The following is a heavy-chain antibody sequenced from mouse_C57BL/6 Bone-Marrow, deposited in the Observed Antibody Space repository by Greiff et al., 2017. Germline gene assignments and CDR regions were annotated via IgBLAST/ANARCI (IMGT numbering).Heavy chain of an antibody. CDR2: IDPENGDT. V-gene: IGHV14-4*01. J-gene: IGHJ2*01. Sequence: VQLKESGAELVRPGASVKLSCTASGFNIKDDYMHWVKQRPEQGLEWIGWIDPENGDTEYASKFQGKATITADTSSNKAYLQLSSLTSEDTAVYYCTIYYGNPFDYWGQGTTLTVSS. D-gene: IGHD2-1*01. CDR1: GFNIKDDY. CDR3: TIYYGNPFDY.